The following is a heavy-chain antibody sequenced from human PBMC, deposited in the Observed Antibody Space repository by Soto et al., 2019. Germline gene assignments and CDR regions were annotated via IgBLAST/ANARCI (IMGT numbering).Heavy chain of an antibody. Sequence: QVQLQESGPGLVKPSETLSLTCTVSGGSISSYYWSWIRQPPGKGLEWIGYIYYSGSTNYNPSLKSRVTISVDTSKNQFSLNLSSVTAADTAVDYCARLSYNSGWTDYWGQGTLVTVSS. CDR3: ARLSYNSGWTDY. CDR2: IYYSGST. CDR1: GGSISSYY. J-gene: IGHJ4*02. V-gene: IGHV4-59*08. D-gene: IGHD6-19*01.